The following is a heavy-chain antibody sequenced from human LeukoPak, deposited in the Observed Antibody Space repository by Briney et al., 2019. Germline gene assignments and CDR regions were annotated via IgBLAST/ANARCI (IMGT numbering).Heavy chain of an antibody. CDR2: IYTSGST. CDR3: ARAPVLRFLEWFFDY. D-gene: IGHD3-3*01. CDR1: GGSISSGSYY. Sequence: PSETLSLTCTVSGGSISSGSYYWSWIRQPAGKGLEWIGRIYTSGSTNYNPSLKSRVTISVDTSKNQFSLKLSSVTAADTAVYYCARAPVLRFLEWFFDYWGQGTLVTVSS. J-gene: IGHJ4*02. V-gene: IGHV4-61*02.